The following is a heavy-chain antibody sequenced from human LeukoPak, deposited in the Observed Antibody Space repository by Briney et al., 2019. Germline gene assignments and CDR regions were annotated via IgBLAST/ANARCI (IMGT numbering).Heavy chain of an antibody. CDR1: GFTFSSHW. Sequence: GGSLRLSCAASGFTFSSHWMSWVRQAPGKGLEWVANVNEDGSEKHYVDSVKGRFTISRDNAKNSLYLQMNSLRAEDTAVYYCARVGYSSSWPNYYYYYMDVWGKGTTVTVSS. D-gene: IGHD6-13*01. CDR2: VNEDGSEK. V-gene: IGHV3-7*01. CDR3: ARVGYSSSWPNYYYYYMDV. J-gene: IGHJ6*03.